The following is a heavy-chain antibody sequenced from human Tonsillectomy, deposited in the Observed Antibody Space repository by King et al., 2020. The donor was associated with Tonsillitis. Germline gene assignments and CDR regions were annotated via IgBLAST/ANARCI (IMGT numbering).Heavy chain of an antibody. J-gene: IGHJ6*03. CDR1: GFTFSNYD. V-gene: IGHV3-13*04. CDR3: ASDPGRSGWNHMDV. D-gene: IGHD3-10*01. CDR2: IGTAGDT. Sequence: VQLVESGGGLVQPGGSLRLSCAASGFTFSNYDMLWVRQPTGKGLEWVASIGTAGDTHYPGSVMSRFTISRENAKNSLYLQMNSLRSGDTAVYYCASDPGRSGWNHMDVWGKGTTVTVSS.